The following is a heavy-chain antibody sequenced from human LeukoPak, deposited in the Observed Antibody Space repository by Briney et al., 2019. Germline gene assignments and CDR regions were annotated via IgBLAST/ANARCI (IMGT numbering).Heavy chain of an antibody. CDR2: INSDGSDI. V-gene: IGHV3-74*01. D-gene: IGHD1-26*01. J-gene: IGHJ4*02. CDR1: GFTFSRYW. Sequence: GGSLRLSCAASGFTFSRYWMHWVRHAPGKGLVWVSRINSDGSDISYADSVKGRFTISRDNAKNTVYLQMNSLRAEDTAVYYCARGSLGDGSLLIDYWGQGTLVTVFS. CDR3: ARGSLGDGSLLIDY.